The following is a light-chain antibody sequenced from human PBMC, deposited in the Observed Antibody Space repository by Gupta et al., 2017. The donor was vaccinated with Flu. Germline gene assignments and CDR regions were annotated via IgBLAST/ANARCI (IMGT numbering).Light chain of an antibody. V-gene: IGKV1-9*01. CDR1: QDIGTY. CDR3: QKLDSFPIT. CDR2: SVS. J-gene: IGKJ5*01. Sequence: GDRVTIPCRASQDIGTYLAWYQQKPGKAPDLLIYSVSILQSGVPSRFSGGGSGTEFTLTISSLRAEDFASYYCQKLDSFPITFGQGTRLEIK.